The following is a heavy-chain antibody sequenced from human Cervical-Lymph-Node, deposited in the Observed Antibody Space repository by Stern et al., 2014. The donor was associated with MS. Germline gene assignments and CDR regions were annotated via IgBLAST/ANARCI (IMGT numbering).Heavy chain of an antibody. Sequence: VQLVESGGGLVQPGRSLRLSCAASGFIFYDYAMHWVRQAPGKGLEWVSGITWNSGSMGYADSVKGRFTISRDNAKNSLYLQMNSLRAEDTALYYCTKSAGSSLISLGHYWGQGTLVTVSS. D-gene: IGHD6-13*01. J-gene: IGHJ4*02. V-gene: IGHV3-9*01. CDR2: ITWNSGSM. CDR3: TKSAGSSLISLGHY. CDR1: GFIFYDYA.